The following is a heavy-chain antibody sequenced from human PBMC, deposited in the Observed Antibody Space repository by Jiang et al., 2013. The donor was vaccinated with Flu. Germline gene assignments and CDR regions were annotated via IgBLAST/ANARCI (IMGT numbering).Heavy chain of an antibody. J-gene: IGHJ3*02. CDR3: AILREDSSGYPDAFDI. D-gene: IGHD3-22*01. CDR1: GGSISSSSYY. Sequence: GLVKPSETLSLTRTVSGGSISSSSYYWGWIRQPPGKGLEWIGSIYYSGSTYYNPSLKSRVTISVDTSKNQFSLKLSSVTAADTAVYYCAILREDSSGYPDAFDIWGQGTMVTVSS. V-gene: IGHV4-39*01. CDR2: IYYSGST.